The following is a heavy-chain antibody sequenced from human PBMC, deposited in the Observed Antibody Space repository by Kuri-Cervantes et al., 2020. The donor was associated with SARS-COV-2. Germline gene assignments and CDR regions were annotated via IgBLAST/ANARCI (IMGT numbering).Heavy chain of an antibody. CDR3: ARVFTASFDF. V-gene: IGHV4-59*12. J-gene: IGHJ4*02. Sequence: SETLSLTCTVSGGSISSYYWSWIRQPPGKGLEWIGYIYYSGSTNYNPSLKSRVTISLDTSTNQFSLKLSSVTAADTAVYYCARVFTASFDFWGQGTLVTVSS. CDR1: GGSISSYY. CDR2: IYYSGST.